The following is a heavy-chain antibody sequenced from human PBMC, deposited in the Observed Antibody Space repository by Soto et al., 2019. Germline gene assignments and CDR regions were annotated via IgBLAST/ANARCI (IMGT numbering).Heavy chain of an antibody. CDR1: GFTVSSNY. Sequence: EVQLVETGGGLIQPGGSLRLSCAASGFTVSSNYMSWVRQAPGKGLEGVSVIYSGGSTYYADSVKGRFTISRDNSKNTLYLQMNSLRAEDTAVYYCARDHQDYYDSSEHAFDIWGQGTMVTVSS. CDR3: ARDHQDYYDSSEHAFDI. V-gene: IGHV3-53*02. D-gene: IGHD3-22*01. J-gene: IGHJ3*02. CDR2: IYSGGST.